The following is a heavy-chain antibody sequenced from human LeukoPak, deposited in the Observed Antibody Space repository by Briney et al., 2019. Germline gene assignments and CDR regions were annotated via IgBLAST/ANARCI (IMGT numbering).Heavy chain of an antibody. CDR2: IIPIFGTA. CDR1: GGTFISYA. Sequence: SVKVSCKASGGTFISYAISWVRQAPGQGLEWMGGIIPIFGTANYAQKFQGRVTITTDESTSTAYMELSSLRSEDTAVYYCASNDYGGNSGNYYYYMDVWGKGTTVTVSS. J-gene: IGHJ6*03. D-gene: IGHD4-23*01. V-gene: IGHV1-69*05. CDR3: ASNDYGGNSGNYYYYMDV.